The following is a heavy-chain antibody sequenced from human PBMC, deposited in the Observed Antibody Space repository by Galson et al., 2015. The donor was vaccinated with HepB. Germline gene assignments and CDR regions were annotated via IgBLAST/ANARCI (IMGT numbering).Heavy chain of an antibody. CDR2: IYPDDSDI. J-gene: IGHJ4*02. CDR1: GNSFNNQW. Sequence: GAEVKKSGDSLKISCKDSGNSFNNQWIGWVRQTPGKGLEWMGIIYPDDSDIRYNPAVKGRVTISADTSINTAYLQWSSLRASDSAIYFCARHGGYNGYDFLRSWGQGTRVTVSS. CDR3: ARHGGYNGYDFLRS. D-gene: IGHD5-12*01. V-gene: IGHV5-51*01.